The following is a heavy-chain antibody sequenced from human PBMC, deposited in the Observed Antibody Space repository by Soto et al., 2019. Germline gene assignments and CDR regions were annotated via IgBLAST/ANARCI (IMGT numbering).Heavy chain of an antibody. Sequence: QVQLQESGPGLVKPSQILSLTCTVSGDSIATPNYYWTWIRQPPGKGLEWIGYIYNSRITYYNPSLESRVIISSDTSKNQFSLNLTSVTAADTAVYYCARDAPTTGITPDAFDIWGQATLVTVSS. D-gene: IGHD4-17*01. CDR1: GDSIATPNYY. J-gene: IGHJ3*02. CDR3: ARDAPTTGITPDAFDI. V-gene: IGHV4-30-4*01. CDR2: IYNSRIT.